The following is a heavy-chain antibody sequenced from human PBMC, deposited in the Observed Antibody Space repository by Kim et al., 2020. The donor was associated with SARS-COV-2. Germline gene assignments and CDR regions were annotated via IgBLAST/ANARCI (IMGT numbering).Heavy chain of an antibody. CDR2: IYYSGST. CDR1: GGSISSYY. D-gene: IGHD3-16*02. J-gene: IGHJ3*02. Sequence: SETLSLTCTVSGGSISSYYWSWIRQPPGKGLEWIGYIYYSGSTNYNPSLKSRVTISVDTSKNQFSLKLSSVTAADTAVYYCARAGRLGELSLYRPYAFDIWGQGTMVTVSS. CDR3: ARAGRLGELSLYRPYAFDI. V-gene: IGHV4-59*13.